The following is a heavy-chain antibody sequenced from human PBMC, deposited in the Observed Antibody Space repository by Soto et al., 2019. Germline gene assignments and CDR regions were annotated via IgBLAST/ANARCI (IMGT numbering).Heavy chain of an antibody. CDR3: AKDRGALRWSEEHYYFDY. CDR2: IWYDGSNT. J-gene: IGHJ4*02. D-gene: IGHD4-17*01. CDR1: EFTFSSYG. Sequence: VGSLRLSCAVSEFTFSSYGMHWVRQAPGKGLEWVAVIWYDGSNTYYADSVKGRFTISRDNSKNTLYLQMNSLRAEDTAVYYCAKDRGALRWSEEHYYFDYWGQGTLVTVSS. V-gene: IGHV3-30*02.